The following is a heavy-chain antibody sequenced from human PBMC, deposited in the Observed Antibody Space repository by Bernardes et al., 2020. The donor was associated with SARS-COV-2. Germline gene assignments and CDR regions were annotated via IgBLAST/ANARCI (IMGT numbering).Heavy chain of an antibody. J-gene: IGHJ4*02. Sequence: GGSLRLSCAASGFTFRSYWMSWVRQAPGKGLEWVANIKQDGSEKYYVDSVKGRFTISRDNAKNSLYLQMNSLRAEDTAVYYCARDYDFWSGYYYDYWGQGTLVTVSS. CDR2: IKQDGSEK. D-gene: IGHD3-3*01. V-gene: IGHV3-7*01. CDR3: ARDYDFWSGYYYDY. CDR1: GFTFRSYW.